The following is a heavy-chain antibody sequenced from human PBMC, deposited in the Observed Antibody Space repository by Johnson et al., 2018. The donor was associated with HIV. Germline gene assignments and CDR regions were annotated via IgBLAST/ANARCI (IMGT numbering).Heavy chain of an antibody. D-gene: IGHD6-13*01. CDR2: ISYDGSNK. CDR3: ARDGAQQLARDAFDI. J-gene: IGHJ3*02. Sequence: QVQLVESGGGVVQPGRSLRLSCAASGFTFSSYAMHWVRQAPGQGLDWVAVISYDGSNKYYADSVKGRFTISRDNSKSTLYLQMTSLRAEDTAVYYCARDGAQQLARDAFDIWGQGTMVTVSS. CDR1: GFTFSSYA. V-gene: IGHV3-30-3*01.